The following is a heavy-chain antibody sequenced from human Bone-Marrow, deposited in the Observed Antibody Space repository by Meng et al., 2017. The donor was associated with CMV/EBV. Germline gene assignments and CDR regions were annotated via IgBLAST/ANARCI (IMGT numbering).Heavy chain of an antibody. CDR3: ARDGISRGMGIQYYYYYYGMDV. Sequence: LSLTCAASGFTFSSYEMNWVRQAPGKGLEWVSYISSSGSTIYYADSVKGRFTISRDNAKNSLYLQMNSLRAEDTAVYYCARDGISRGMGIQYYYYYYGMDVWGQGTTVTVSS. CDR1: GFTFSSYE. D-gene: IGHD3-16*01. J-gene: IGHJ6*02. V-gene: IGHV3-48*03. CDR2: ISSSGSTI.